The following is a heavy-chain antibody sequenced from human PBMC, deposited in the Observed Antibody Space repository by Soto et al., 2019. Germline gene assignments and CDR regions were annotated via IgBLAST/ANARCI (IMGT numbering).Heavy chain of an antibody. CDR1: GYTFSGSV. D-gene: IGHD4-17*01. CDR3: ATEIDGTTVTSLDY. Sequence: QVQLVQSGAEVKKPGASVKVSCKASGYTFSGSVMHWVRQAPGQRLEWMGWINADNGNTKYSQKFQSRVTITRDTSATTAYMELSSLRSEDTTVYYCATEIDGTTVTSLDYWGQGTLVTVSS. J-gene: IGHJ4*02. CDR2: INADNGNT. V-gene: IGHV1-3*01.